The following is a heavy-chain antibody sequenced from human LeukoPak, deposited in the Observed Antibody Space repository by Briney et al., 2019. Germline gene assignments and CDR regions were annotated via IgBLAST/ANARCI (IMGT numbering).Heavy chain of an antibody. Sequence: AAVKVSCKASGYTFTSYGISWVRQAPGQGLEWMGWISAYNGNTNYAQKLQGRVTMTTDTSTSTAYMELRSLRSDDTAVYYCARGTRYCSSTSCYNYWGQGNLVTVSS. V-gene: IGHV1-18*01. D-gene: IGHD2-2*02. CDR2: ISAYNGNT. CDR1: GYTFTSYG. J-gene: IGHJ4*02. CDR3: ARGTRYCSSTSCYNY.